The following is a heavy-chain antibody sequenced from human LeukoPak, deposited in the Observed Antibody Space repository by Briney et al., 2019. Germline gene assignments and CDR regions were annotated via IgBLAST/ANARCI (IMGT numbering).Heavy chain of an antibody. J-gene: IGHJ3*02. V-gene: IGHV4-4*02. D-gene: IGHD2-2*02. CDR1: GGSISSSNW. CDR2: IYHSGCT. CDR3: ARRAPLYVFDAFDI. Sequence: SETLSLTCAVSGGSISSSNWWSWVRPPPGKGLDWIGEIYHSGCTNYNPSLKSRVTISVDKSKNQFSLKLSSVTAADMAVYYCARRAPLYVFDAFDIWGQGTMVTVPS.